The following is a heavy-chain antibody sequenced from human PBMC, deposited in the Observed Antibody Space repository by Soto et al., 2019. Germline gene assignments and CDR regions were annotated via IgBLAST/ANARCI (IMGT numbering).Heavy chain of an antibody. J-gene: IGHJ4*02. CDR1: GFSFSSYA. D-gene: IGHD5-18*01. Sequence: QVQLVESGGGVVQPGRSLRLSCAASGFSFSSYAMHWVRQAPGKGLEWVAVISHDGSNNYYADSVKGRFTISRDNSKNTLYLQMNSLRAEDTAVYHCAGQEGYRSSIGAFDYWGQGTLVTVSS. V-gene: IGHV3-30-3*01. CDR2: ISHDGSNN. CDR3: AGQEGYRSSIGAFDY.